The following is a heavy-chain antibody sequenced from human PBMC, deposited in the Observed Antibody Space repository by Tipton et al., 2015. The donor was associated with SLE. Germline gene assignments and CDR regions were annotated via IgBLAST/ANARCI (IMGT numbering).Heavy chain of an antibody. D-gene: IGHD1-26*01. CDR2: IYHSGST. CDR3: ARKKGAIAAFDY. V-gene: IGHV4-30-2*01. Sequence: TLSLTCAVSGGSISSGGYSWIWIRQPPGKGLEWIGDIYHSGSTYYNPSLKSRVTISVDRSKNQFSLKLSSVTAAATAVYYCARKKGAIAAFDYWGQGTLVTVSS. CDR1: GGSISSGGYS. J-gene: IGHJ4*02.